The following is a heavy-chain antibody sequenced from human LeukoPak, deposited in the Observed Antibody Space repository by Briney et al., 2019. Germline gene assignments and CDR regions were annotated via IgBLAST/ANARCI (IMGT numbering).Heavy chain of an antibody. CDR3: AKDPGLLWFGEYAFDI. D-gene: IGHD3-10*01. CDR2: ISYDGSNK. Sequence: GGSLRVSCAASGFTFSSYWMSCVRQAPGKGLEWVAVISYDGSNKYYADSEKGRFTISRDNSKNTLYLQMNSLRAENTAVYYCAKDPGLLWFGEYAFDIWGQGTMVTVPS. V-gene: IGHV3-30*18. CDR1: GFTFSSYW. J-gene: IGHJ3*02.